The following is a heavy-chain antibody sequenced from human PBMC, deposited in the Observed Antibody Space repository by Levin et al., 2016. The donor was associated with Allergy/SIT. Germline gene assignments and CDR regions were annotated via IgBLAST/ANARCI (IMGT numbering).Heavy chain of an antibody. Sequence: SETLSLTCSVSGDSVSSASYYWSWIRQPPGKGLEWIGYVYYSGSTNYNPSLKSRVTISVDTSKNQFSLKLSSVTAADTAVYYCARSGFIAVAGEEYFQHWGQGTLVTVSS. V-gene: IGHV4-61*01. CDR1: GDSVSSASYY. CDR2: VYYSGST. D-gene: IGHD6-19*01. CDR3: ARSGFIAVAGEEYFQH. J-gene: IGHJ1*01.